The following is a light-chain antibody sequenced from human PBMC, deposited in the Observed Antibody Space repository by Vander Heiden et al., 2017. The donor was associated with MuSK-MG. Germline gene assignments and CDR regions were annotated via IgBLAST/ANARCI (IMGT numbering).Light chain of an antibody. Sequence: EIVMTQSPATLSVSPGERATLSCRASQSVNTFIAWYQQKAGQPPRVLIYGASTRATGVPARFSGSGSGTEFTLTISNLQSEDFAVYYCQQYNNWPTWTFGQGTKVEIK. V-gene: IGKV3-15*01. CDR1: QSVNTF. CDR3: QQYNNWPTWT. J-gene: IGKJ1*01. CDR2: GAS.